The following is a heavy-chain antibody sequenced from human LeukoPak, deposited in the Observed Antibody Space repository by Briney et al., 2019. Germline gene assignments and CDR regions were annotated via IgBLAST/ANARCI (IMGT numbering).Heavy chain of an antibody. CDR1: GFSLSTSGVG. J-gene: IGHJ5*02. CDR3: AHSRTYCTTTGCYGGNWFDP. Sequence: SGPTLVKPTQTLTLTCTFSGFSLSTSGVGVGWIRQPPGKALEWLALIYWDGDKRSSPSLKSRLTITKDTSKNQVVLTMTNMDPVDTATYYCAHSRTYCTTTGCYGGNWFDPWGQGTPVTVSS. V-gene: IGHV2-5*02. D-gene: IGHD2-2*01. CDR2: IYWDGDK.